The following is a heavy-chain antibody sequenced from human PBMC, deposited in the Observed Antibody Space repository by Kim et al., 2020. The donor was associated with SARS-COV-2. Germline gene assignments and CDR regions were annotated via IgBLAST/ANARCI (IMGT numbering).Heavy chain of an antibody. V-gene: IGHV3-33*01. CDR3: ARSGYLPPYDSSGYYNFFDY. J-gene: IGHJ4*02. D-gene: IGHD3-22*01. Sequence: GGSLRLSCAASGFTFSSYGMHWVRQAPGKGLEWVAVIWYDGSNKYYADSVKGRFTISRDNSKNTLYLQMNSLRAEDTAVYYCARSGYLPPYDSSGYYNFFDYWGQGTLVTDSS. CDR1: GFTFSSYG. CDR2: IWYDGSNK.